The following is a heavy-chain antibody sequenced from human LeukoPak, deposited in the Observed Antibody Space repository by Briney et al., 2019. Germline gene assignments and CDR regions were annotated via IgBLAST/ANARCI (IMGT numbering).Heavy chain of an antibody. CDR2: ISSSSSYI. CDR1: GFTFSSYS. V-gene: IGHV3-21*01. CDR3: ARASGSYGGAPGY. Sequence: PGGSLRLSCAASGFTFSSYSMNWVRQAPGKGLECVSSISSSSSYIYYADSVKGRFTISRDNAKNSLYLQMNSLRAEDTAVYYCARASGSYGGAPGYWGQGTLVTVSS. J-gene: IGHJ4*02. D-gene: IGHD1-26*01.